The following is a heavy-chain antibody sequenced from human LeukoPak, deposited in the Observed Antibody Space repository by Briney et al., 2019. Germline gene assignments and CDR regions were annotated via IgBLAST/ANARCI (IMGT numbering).Heavy chain of an antibody. Sequence: GGSLRLSCAASGFTVSSNYMSWVRQAPGKGLEWVSVIYSGGSTYYADSVKGRFTISRDNSKNTLYLQMNSLRAEDTAAYYCASHYDSSGYYGYWFDPWGQGTLVTVSS. J-gene: IGHJ5*02. CDR2: IYSGGST. CDR3: ASHYDSSGYYGYWFDP. V-gene: IGHV3-53*01. D-gene: IGHD3-22*01. CDR1: GFTVSSNY.